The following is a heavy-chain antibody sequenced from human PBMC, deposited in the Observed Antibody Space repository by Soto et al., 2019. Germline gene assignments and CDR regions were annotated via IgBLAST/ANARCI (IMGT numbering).Heavy chain of an antibody. CDR1: GGSISSYY. Sequence: LETLSLTCTVAGGSISSYYWSWIRQPPGKGLEWIGYIYYSGSTNYNPSLKSRVTISVDTSKNQFSLKLSSVTAADTAVYYCAKAKGPYNWNYNWFDPWGQGTLVTVSS. J-gene: IGHJ5*02. CDR2: IYYSGST. D-gene: IGHD1-7*01. V-gene: IGHV4-59*01. CDR3: AKAKGPYNWNYNWFDP.